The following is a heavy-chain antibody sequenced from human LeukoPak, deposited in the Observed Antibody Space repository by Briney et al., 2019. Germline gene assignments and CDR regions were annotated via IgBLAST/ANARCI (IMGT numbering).Heavy chain of an antibody. D-gene: IGHD3-10*01. CDR1: GFTFRSSD. Sequence: GGSLRLSCAASGFTFRSSDMNWVRQAPGKGLEWVSSISRSGSIFYADSVTGRFTISRDNAKNSLYLQMNSLRAEDTAVYHCATVRGGTPRDFDYWGQGTLVTVSS. CDR2: ISRSGSI. J-gene: IGHJ4*02. V-gene: IGHV3-69-1*01. CDR3: ATVRGGTPRDFDY.